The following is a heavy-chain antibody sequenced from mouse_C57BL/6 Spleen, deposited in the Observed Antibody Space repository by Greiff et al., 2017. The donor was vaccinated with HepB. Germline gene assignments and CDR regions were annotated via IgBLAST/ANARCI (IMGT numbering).Heavy chain of an antibody. V-gene: IGHV1-80*01. D-gene: IGHD1-1*01. J-gene: IGHJ1*03. Sequence: VKLQESGAELVKPGASVKISCKASGYAFSSYWMNWVKQRPGKGLEWIGQIYPGDGDTNYNGKFKGKATLTADKSSSTAYMQLSSLTSEDSAVYFCARLRDYYGSSYRYFDVWGTGTTVTVSS. CDR1: GYAFSSYW. CDR2: IYPGDGDT. CDR3: ARLRDYYGSSYRYFDV.